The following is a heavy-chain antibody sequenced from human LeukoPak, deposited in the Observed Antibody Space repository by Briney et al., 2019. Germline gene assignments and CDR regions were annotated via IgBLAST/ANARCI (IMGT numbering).Heavy chain of an antibody. V-gene: IGHV4-34*01. CDR1: GGSFSGYY. Sequence: PSETPSLTCAVYGGSFSGYYWSWIRQPPGEGLEWIGEINHSGSTNYNPSLKSRVTISVDTSKNQFSLKLSSVTAADTAVYYCARRTTVTTPRYYYYYYGMDVWGQGTTVTVSS. J-gene: IGHJ6*02. D-gene: IGHD4-17*01. CDR2: INHSGST. CDR3: ARRTTVTTPRYYYYYYGMDV.